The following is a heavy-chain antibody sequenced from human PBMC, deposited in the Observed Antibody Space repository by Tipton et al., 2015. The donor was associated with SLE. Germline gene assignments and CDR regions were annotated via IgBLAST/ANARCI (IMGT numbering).Heavy chain of an antibody. CDR1: GGSISSGNYY. CDR2: IYTSGST. D-gene: IGHD1-26*01. Sequence: TLSLTCTVSGGSISSGNYYWSWIRQPAGKGLEWIGRIYTSGSTNFNPSLKSRVTISVDTSKNRISLRLTSVTAADTAVYYCARMYAGVGAIQFFQYWGQGTQVTVSS. V-gene: IGHV4-61*02. J-gene: IGHJ4*01. CDR3: ARMYAGVGAIQFFQY.